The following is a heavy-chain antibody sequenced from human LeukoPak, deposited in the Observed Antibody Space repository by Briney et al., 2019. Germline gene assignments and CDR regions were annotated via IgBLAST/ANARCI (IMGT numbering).Heavy chain of an antibody. Sequence: ASVKVSCKASGYTFTGYYMHWVRQAPGQGLEWIGWINPNSGTTNYAQKFQGRVTMTRDTSISTAYMELNRLRSDDTAVYYCASGFWSGYYTGAYWGQGTLVTVSS. D-gene: IGHD3-3*01. CDR2: INPNSGTT. CDR1: GYTFTGYY. CDR3: ASGFWSGYYTGAY. V-gene: IGHV1-2*02. J-gene: IGHJ4*02.